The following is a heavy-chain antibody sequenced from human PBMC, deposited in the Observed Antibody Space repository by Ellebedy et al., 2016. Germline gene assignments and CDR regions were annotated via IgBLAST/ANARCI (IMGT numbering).Heavy chain of an antibody. CDR1: GFIVSSNY. D-gene: IGHD1-14*01. J-gene: IGHJ4*02. CDR2: LYSGGST. Sequence: GESLKISCAASGFIVSSNYMSWVRQAPGKGLEWVSVLYSGGSTFYANSVKGRFTISIDNSKNTLYLQMNNLRAEDTAVYYCARGNGVPGPEPLDYWGQGTLVTVSS. V-gene: IGHV3-66*01. CDR3: ARGNGVPGPEPLDY.